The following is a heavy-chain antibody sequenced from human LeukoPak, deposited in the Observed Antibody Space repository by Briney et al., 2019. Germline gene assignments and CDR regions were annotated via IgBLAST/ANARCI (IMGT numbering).Heavy chain of an antibody. CDR2: INTDGSST. J-gene: IGHJ5*02. D-gene: IGHD1-26*01. V-gene: IGHV3-74*01. CDR3: ARGTYGLRIDNWFDP. CDR1: GFTFSSYD. Sequence: PGGSLRLSCAASGFTFSSYDMHWVRQAPGKGLVWVSRINTDGSSTSYADSVKGRFTISRDNAKNTLYLQMNSLRAEDTAVYYCARGTYGLRIDNWFDPWGQGTLVTVSS.